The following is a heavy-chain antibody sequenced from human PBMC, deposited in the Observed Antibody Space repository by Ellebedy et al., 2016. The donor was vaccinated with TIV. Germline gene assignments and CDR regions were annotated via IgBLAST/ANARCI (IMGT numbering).Heavy chain of an antibody. J-gene: IGHJ4*02. CDR2: INPSGGST. CDR3: ARDYGSGYDY. D-gene: IGHD3-10*01. V-gene: IGHV1-46*01. CDR1: GYTFTSYY. Sequence: ASVKVSXXASGYTFTSYYMHWVRQAPGQGLEWMGIINPSGGSTSYAQKFQGRVTMTRDTSTSTVYMELSSLRSEDTAVYYCARDYGSGYDYWGQGTLVTASS.